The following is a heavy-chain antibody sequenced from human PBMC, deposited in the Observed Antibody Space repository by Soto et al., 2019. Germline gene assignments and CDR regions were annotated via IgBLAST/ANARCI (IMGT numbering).Heavy chain of an antibody. J-gene: IGHJ4*02. CDR1: GGTFSSYT. Sequence: GASVKVSCKASGGTFSSYTISWVRQAPGQGLEWMGRIIPILGTAKYAQKFQGRVTITADKSTSTAYMEVSSLRSEDTAVYYCARGLHYDSISLDDYWGQGTLVTVSS. V-gene: IGHV1-69*08. D-gene: IGHD3-22*01. CDR3: ARGLHYDSISLDDY. CDR2: IIPILGTA.